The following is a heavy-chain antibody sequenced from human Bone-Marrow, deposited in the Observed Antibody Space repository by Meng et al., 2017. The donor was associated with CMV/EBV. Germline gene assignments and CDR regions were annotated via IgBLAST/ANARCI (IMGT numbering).Heavy chain of an antibody. CDR2: ISSSSNYI. V-gene: IGHV3-21*01. CDR3: ARSRGITGTSASFDP. J-gene: IGHJ5*02. D-gene: IGHD1-7*01. CDR1: GFTLSSYS. Sequence: GFTLSSYSMNWVRKAPGKGLEWVSSISSSSNYIYYADSVKGRFTISRDNAKNSLYLQMNSLRAEDTAVYYCARSRGITGTSASFDPWGQGTLVTVSS.